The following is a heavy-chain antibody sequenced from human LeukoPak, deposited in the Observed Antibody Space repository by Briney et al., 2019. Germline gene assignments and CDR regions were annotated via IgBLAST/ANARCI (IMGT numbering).Heavy chain of an antibody. CDR3: AREDPQTTVPEGMDV. J-gene: IGHJ6*02. Sequence: SETLSLTCTVSVGSISRYYWSWIRQSPGKGLEWIGYIYRSGTTNYNPSLKSRLTISVDTSKNQFSLKLSSVTAADTAVYYCAREDPQTTVPEGMDVWGQGTTVTVSS. CDR2: IYRSGTT. D-gene: IGHD4-17*01. V-gene: IGHV4-59*01. CDR1: VGSISRYY.